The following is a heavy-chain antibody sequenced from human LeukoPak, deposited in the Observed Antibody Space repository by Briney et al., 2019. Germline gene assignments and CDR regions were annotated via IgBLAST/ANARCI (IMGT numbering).Heavy chain of an antibody. J-gene: IGHJ6*02. CDR3: ARGGGLDV. Sequence: GGSLRLSCAASGFTFSSYSMNWARQAPGRGLEWVASINHNGNVNYYVDSVKGRFTISRDNAKNSLYLQMSNLRAEDTAVYFCARGGGLDVWGQGATVTVSS. CDR2: INHNGNVN. V-gene: IGHV3-7*03. D-gene: IGHD3-16*01. CDR1: GFTFSSYS.